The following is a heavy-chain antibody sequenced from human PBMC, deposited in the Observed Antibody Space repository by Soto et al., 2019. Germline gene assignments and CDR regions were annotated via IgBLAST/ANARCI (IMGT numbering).Heavy chain of an antibody. CDR3: ARSSHKESWFDP. Sequence: SETLSLTCSVSGGSLNNFYWNWIRQTAGKGLEWIGRIHASGNTNYNPSLKRRATLSVDTSKNQFSLKVRSVTAADTAVYYCARSSHKESWFDPWGQGTLVTASS. D-gene: IGHD6-19*01. J-gene: IGHJ5*02. CDR2: IHASGNT. CDR1: GGSLNNFY. V-gene: IGHV4-4*07.